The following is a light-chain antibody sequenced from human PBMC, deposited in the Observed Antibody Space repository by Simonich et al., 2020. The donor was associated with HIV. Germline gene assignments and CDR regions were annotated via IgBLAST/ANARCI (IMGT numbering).Light chain of an antibody. CDR2: YVT. CDR3: HQSSSLPYT. CDR1: QSISGS. J-gene: IGKJ2*01. Sequence: EIVLFQSPDFQSVTPKEKVTITCRANQSISGSLHWYQQKPDQSPKLLIKYVTQSVSGVPSRFSGSESGTDFTLTINSLEAEDAASYYCHQSSSLPYTFGQGTKLEI. V-gene: IGKV6-21*01.